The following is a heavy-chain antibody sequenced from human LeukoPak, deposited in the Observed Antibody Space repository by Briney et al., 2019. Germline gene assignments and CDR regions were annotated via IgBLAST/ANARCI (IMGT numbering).Heavy chain of an antibody. CDR3: ARGPFLEWYRYFDY. J-gene: IGHJ4*02. V-gene: IGHV1-8*03. CDR2: MNPSSGNT. Sequence: ASVKVSCKASGYTFTSYDINWVRQATGQGLEWMGWMNPSSGNTGYALKFQGRVNITRNTSISTAYMELSSLRSEDTAVYYCARGPFLEWYRYFDYWGQGTLVTVSS. CDR1: GYTFTSYD. D-gene: IGHD3-3*02.